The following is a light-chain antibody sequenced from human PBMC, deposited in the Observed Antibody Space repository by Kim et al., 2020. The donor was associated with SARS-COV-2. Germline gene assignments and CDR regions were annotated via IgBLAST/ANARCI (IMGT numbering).Light chain of an antibody. J-gene: IGKJ1*01. CDR3: QQYNNWPRT. CDR2: GAS. V-gene: IGKV3-15*01. Sequence: EVVMTQSPAPLSVSPGERATLSCRASQNIYSNLVWYQQRPGQAPRLLIYGASTRATVIPARFSGSGSGTEFTLTISSLQSEDFAVYYCQQYNNWPRTFGQGTKVEIK. CDR1: QNIYSN.